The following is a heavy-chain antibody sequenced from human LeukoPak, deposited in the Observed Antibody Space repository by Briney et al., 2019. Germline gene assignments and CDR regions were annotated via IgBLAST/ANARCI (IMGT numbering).Heavy chain of an antibody. CDR1: GFTFSSYW. Sequence: GGSLRLSCAASGFTFSSYWMSWVRQAPGKGLEWVANIKQDGSEKYYVDSVKGRFTISRDNAKNSLYLQMNSLRAEDTAVYYCAKDSGEKRFDYWGQGTLVTVSS. D-gene: IGHD3-10*01. CDR2: IKQDGSEK. CDR3: AKDSGEKRFDY. V-gene: IGHV3-7*01. J-gene: IGHJ4*02.